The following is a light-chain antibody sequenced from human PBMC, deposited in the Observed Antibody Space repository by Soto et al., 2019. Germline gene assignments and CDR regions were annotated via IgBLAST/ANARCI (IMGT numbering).Light chain of an antibody. Sequence: QSALTQPPSVSGSPGQSVTISCTGISSDIGSYNRVSWYQQPPGTAPKLTIYAVNNRPSGVPDRSSGSTSGNTASLTISGLQPEYEADYYCSLYLSIISYVVGSGTKVTVL. V-gene: IGLV2-18*01. J-gene: IGLJ6*01. CDR1: SSDIGSYNR. CDR3: SLYLSIISYV. CDR2: AVN.